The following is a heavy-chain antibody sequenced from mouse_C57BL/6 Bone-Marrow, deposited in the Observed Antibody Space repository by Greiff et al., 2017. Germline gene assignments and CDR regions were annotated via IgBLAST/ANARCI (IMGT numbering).Heavy chain of an antibody. J-gene: IGHJ1*03. D-gene: IGHD2-3*01. CDR3: ARRPYDGYYWYVDV. CDR1: GFTFSSYG. V-gene: IGHV5-6*01. CDR2: ISSGGSYT. Sequence: EVQGVESGGDLVKPGGSLKLSCAASGFTFSSYGMSWVRQTPDKRLEWVATISSGGSYTYYPDSVKGRFPISRDNAKNTLYLQMSSLKSEDTAMYYCARRPYDGYYWYVDVWGTGTTVTVSS.